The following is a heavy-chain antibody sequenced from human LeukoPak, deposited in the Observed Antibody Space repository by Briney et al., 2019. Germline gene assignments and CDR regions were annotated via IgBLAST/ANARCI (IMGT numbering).Heavy chain of an antibody. D-gene: IGHD3-16*02. Sequence: PSQTLSLTCTVSGGSISSGGYYWSWIRQHPGKGLEWIGYIYYSGSTYYNPSLKSRVTISVDTSKNQFSLKLSSVTAADTAVYYCARDRAAPTFGGVIGGFDYWGQGTLVTVSS. J-gene: IGHJ4*02. CDR2: IYYSGST. V-gene: IGHV4-31*03. CDR1: GGSISSGGYY. CDR3: ARDRAAPTFGGVIGGFDY.